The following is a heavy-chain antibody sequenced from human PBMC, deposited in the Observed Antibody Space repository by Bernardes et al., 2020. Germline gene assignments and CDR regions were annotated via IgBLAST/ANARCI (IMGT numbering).Heavy chain of an antibody. V-gene: IGHV3-23*01. Sequence: GGSLRLSCAASGFTFSSYAMSWVRQAPGKGLEWVSAISGSGGSTYYADSVKGRFTISRDNSKNTLYLQMNSLRAEDTAVYYCAKGGYGDYDSDYGMDVWGQGTTVTVSS. CDR2: ISGSGGST. J-gene: IGHJ6*02. CDR3: AKGGYGDYDSDYGMDV. D-gene: IGHD4-17*01. CDR1: GFTFSSYA.